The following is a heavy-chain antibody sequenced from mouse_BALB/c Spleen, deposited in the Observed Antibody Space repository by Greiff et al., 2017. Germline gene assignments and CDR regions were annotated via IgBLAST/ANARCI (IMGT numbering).Heavy chain of an antibody. Sequence: EVQLVESGPGLVKPSQSLSLTCTVTGYSITSDYAWNWIRQFPGNKLEWMGYISYSGSTSYNPSLKSRISITRDTSKNQFFLQLNSVTTEDTATYYCARHYYGEGFAYWGQGTLVTVSA. CDR1: GYSITSDYA. D-gene: IGHD1-2*01. CDR2: ISYSGST. V-gene: IGHV3-2*02. J-gene: IGHJ3*01. CDR3: ARHYYGEGFAY.